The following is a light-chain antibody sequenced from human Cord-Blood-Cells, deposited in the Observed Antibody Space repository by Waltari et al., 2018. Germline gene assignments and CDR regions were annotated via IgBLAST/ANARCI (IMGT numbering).Light chain of an antibody. CDR1: SSDVGSYNL. Sequence: QSALTQPASVSGSPGQSITISCTGTSSDVGSYNLVSWYQQPPGKAPKLMIYEVSKRPSGVSNRFSGSKSGNTASLTISGLQAEDEADYYCCSYAGSSTLGFGTGTKVTVL. CDR3: CSYAGSSTLG. CDR2: EVS. V-gene: IGLV2-23*02. J-gene: IGLJ1*01.